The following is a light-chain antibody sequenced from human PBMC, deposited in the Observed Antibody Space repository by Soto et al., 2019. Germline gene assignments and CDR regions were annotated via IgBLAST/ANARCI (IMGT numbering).Light chain of an antibody. CDR3: QAYDYTLTASV. CDR2: EVD. V-gene: IGLV2-14*01. CDR1: SSDVGGYNF. J-gene: IGLJ3*02. Sequence: QAVLTQPASVSGSPGQSITISCTGTSSDVGGYNFVSWYQQYPGKAPKLIIYEVDSRPSGVSNRFSGSKSGNTASLTISGLRAEDEADYYCQAYDYTLTASVFGGGTKLTVL.